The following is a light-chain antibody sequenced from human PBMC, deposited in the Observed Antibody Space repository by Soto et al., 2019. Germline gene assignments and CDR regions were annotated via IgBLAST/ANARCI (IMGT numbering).Light chain of an antibody. CDR1: SSDVGGYNY. V-gene: IGLV2-8*01. Sequence: QSALTQPPSASGSPGQSVTISCTGTSSDVGGYNYVSWYQQHPGKAPKLMIYEVSKRPSGVPDRFSGSKSGNTASLTVSGLQAEDEADYYCNSNADSNNFVFGTGTKLTVL. CDR2: EVS. CDR3: NSNADSNNFV. J-gene: IGLJ1*01.